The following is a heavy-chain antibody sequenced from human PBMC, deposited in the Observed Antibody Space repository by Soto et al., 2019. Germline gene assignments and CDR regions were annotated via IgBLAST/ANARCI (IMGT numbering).Heavy chain of an antibody. Sequence: VQLVQSGAEVKKPGSSLKVSCTASGYTFTSYGITWVRQAPGQGLEWMGWISAYNGNTNYAQKLQGRVTMRTDTPTTTAYMEVRSLRSDVTAVYNGARVEGTRGHYGMGVWGQGTAVTVSS. J-gene: IGHJ6*02. CDR2: ISAYNGNT. D-gene: IGHD1-1*01. CDR1: GYTFTSYG. CDR3: ARVEGTRGHYGMGV. V-gene: IGHV1-18*01.